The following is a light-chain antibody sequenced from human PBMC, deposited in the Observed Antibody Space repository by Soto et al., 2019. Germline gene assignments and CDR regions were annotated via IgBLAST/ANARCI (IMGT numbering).Light chain of an antibody. J-gene: IGLJ2*01. Sequence: QSVLTQPPSVSGAPGQAVTISCSGSGSNIGKSYVSWYQQLPGTAPNLLIYDNYKRPSGTPDRFSGSKSGTSATLVITGLQDGDEDDYYCGAWDSSMSVVVFGGGTKVTVL. CDR3: GAWDSSMSVVV. V-gene: IGLV1-51*01. CDR1: GSNIGKSY. CDR2: DNY.